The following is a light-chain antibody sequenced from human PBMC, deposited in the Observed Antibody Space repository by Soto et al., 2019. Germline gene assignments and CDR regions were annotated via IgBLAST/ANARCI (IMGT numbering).Light chain of an antibody. Sequence: QSALTQPPSASGSPGQSVTISCTGTSSDVGGYNYVSWYQQHPGKAPKLMIYEVSKRPSGDPDRFSGSKSGNTASLTVSGHQAEDEADYYCSSYAGSNNLVVFGGGTKVTVL. CDR2: EVS. CDR1: SSDVGGYNY. CDR3: SSYAGSNNLVV. V-gene: IGLV2-8*01. J-gene: IGLJ2*01.